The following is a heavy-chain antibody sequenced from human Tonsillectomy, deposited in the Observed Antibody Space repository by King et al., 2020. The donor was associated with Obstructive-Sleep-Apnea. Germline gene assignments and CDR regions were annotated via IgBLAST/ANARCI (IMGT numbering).Heavy chain of an antibody. J-gene: IGHJ4*02. CDR3: AKDLTNNPSKFDY. D-gene: IGHD1-14*01. CDR2: ISGSGGST. CDR1: GFTFSSYA. Sequence: VQLVESGGGLVQPGGSLRLSCAASGFTFSSYAMNWVRQAPGKGLEWVSAISGSGGSTYYADSVKGRFTISRENSKNTLYLQMNSLRAEDTAVYYCAKDLTNNPSKFDYWGQGTLVTVSS. V-gene: IGHV3-23*04.